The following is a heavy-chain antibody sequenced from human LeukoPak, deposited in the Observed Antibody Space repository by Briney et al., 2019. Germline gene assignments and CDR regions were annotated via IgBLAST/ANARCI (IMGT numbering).Heavy chain of an antibody. Sequence: SPSETLSLTCTVSGGSISSYYWSWIRQPPGKGLEWSACISYSGSTKYNPSLKSRVTISVDTSKNQHSLKLSSVTAADTAVYYCAREPGFDSSGYLNWFDPWGQGTLATVSS. J-gene: IGHJ5*02. CDR2: ISYSGST. CDR3: AREPGFDSSGYLNWFDP. D-gene: IGHD3-22*01. CDR1: GGSISSYY. V-gene: IGHV4-59*01.